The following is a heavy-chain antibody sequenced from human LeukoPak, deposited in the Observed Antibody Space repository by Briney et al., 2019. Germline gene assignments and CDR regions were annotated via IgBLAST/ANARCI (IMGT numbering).Heavy chain of an antibody. D-gene: IGHD3-16*02. V-gene: IGHV4-59*08. CDR1: GGSISGDH. CDR3: ARYRRAPRWFDP. CDR2: IYYSGNT. J-gene: IGHJ5*02. Sequence: SETLSLTCTVSGGSISGDHWNWIRQPPGKGLEWIGNIYYSGNTNYNPSLKSRVTLSVDTSKNQFSLKLSSVTAADTAVYSCARYRRAPRWFDPWGQGILVTVSS.